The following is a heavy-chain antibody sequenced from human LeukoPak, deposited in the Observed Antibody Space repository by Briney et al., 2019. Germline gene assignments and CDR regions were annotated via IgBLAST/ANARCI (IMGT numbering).Heavy chain of an antibody. J-gene: IGHJ3*02. D-gene: IGHD5-12*01. CDR2: IYYSGST. V-gene: IGHV4-59*01. Sequence: SETLSLTCTVSGGSISSYYWSWIRQPPGKGLEWIGYIYYSGSTNYNPSLKSRATISVDTSKNQFSLKLSSVTAADTAVYYCARGHSGYDDDAFDIWGQGTMVTVSS. CDR1: GGSISSYY. CDR3: ARGHSGYDDDAFDI.